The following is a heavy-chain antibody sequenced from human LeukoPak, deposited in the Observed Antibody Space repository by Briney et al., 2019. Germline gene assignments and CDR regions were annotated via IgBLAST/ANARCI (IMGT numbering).Heavy chain of an antibody. CDR1: GYIFITYW. J-gene: IGHJ4*02. CDR3: ARLYRSGSYRAFAY. V-gene: IGHV5-51*01. Sequence: GESLEISCKGSGYIFITYWIGWVRQMPGKGLEWMGIIYPGDSDTRYRPSFQGQVTISADTSINTSYLQWSSLKAAYTAMYYCARLYRSGSYRAFAYWGQGTVVSVAS. D-gene: IGHD3-3*01. CDR2: IYPGDSDT.